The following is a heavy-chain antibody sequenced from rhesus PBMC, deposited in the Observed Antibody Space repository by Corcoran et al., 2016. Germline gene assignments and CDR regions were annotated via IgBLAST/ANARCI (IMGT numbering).Heavy chain of an antibody. CDR1: GYTFTSYY. J-gene: IGHJ4*01. Sequence: QVQLVQSGSEIKQPGASVRLSCKASGYTFTSYYMHWVRQATGQGLEWTTLITPTKGNKCYAENCQGNVTMTTDTSTSTSYMGLSSLRSEDTGVYYCTRSKGTVTTSDYWGQGVLVTVSS. CDR2: ITPTKGNK. CDR3: TRSKGTVTTSDY. V-gene: IGHV1-180*01. D-gene: IGHD4-23*01.